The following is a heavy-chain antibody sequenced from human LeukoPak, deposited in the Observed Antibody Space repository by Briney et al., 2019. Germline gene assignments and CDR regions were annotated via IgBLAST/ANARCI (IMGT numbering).Heavy chain of an antibody. CDR1: RGSISSSSHY. D-gene: IGHD5-24*01. V-gene: IGHV4-61*05. CDR2: IYYSGST. CDR3: AANFWFDP. Sequence: SETLSLTCTVSRGSISSSSHYWGWIRQSPGKGLEWIGYIYYSGSTNYNPSLKSRVTISVDTSKNQFSLKLSSVTAADTAVYYCAANFWFDPWGQGTLVTVSS. J-gene: IGHJ5*02.